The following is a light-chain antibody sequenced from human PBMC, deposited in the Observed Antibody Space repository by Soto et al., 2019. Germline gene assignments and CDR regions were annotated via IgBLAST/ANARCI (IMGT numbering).Light chain of an antibody. J-gene: IGKJ4*01. CDR2: GAS. CDR3: QQYNNWPALT. CDR1: QSVSSN. V-gene: IGKV3-15*01. Sequence: EIVMTQSPATLSVSPGERATLSCRASQSVSSNLAWYQQKPGQAPRLLVYGASTRATGIPARFSGSRPGTEFPLTISSLQSEDFAVYYCQQYNNWPALTFGGGTKVEIK.